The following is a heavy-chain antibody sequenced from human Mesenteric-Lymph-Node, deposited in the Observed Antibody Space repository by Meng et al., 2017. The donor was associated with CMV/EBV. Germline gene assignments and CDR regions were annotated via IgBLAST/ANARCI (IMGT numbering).Heavy chain of an antibody. V-gene: IGHV3-74*01. J-gene: IGHJ4*02. D-gene: IGHD3-10*01. CDR1: GFTFSSYW. Sequence: GESLKISCAASGFTFSSYWMHWVRQAPGKGLVWVSRINSDGSSTSYADSVKGRFTISRDNSKNTLYLQMNSLRAEDTAVYYCARVPVGRLKESNYFDYWGQGTLVTVSS. CDR3: ARVPVGRLKESNYFDY. CDR2: INSDGSST.